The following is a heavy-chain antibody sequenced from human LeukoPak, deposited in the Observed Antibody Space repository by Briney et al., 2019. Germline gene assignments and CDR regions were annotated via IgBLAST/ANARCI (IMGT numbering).Heavy chain of an antibody. CDR1: GGSISSGSYY. D-gene: IGHD2-15*01. Sequence: SETLSLTCTVSGGSISSGSYYWAWIRQPPGKGLEWIGSIHYSGSTYCNPSLQSRVTISIDTSKNQFSLKLRFVTAADTAVYYCARVRCSGGSCPYYYYYYYMDVWGKGTTVTVSS. CDR3: ARVRCSGGSCPYYYYYYYMDV. J-gene: IGHJ6*03. V-gene: IGHV4-39*07. CDR2: IHYSGST.